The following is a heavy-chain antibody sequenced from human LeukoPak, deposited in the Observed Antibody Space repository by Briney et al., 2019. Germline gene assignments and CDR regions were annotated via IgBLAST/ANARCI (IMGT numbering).Heavy chain of an antibody. V-gene: IGHV3-23*01. CDR3: AKGYSSSWYGTLAFDI. Sequence: GGSLRLSCAASGFTFSSYAMSWVRQAPGKGLEWVSAISGSGGSTYYADSVKGRFTISRDNSKNTLYLQMNSLRAEDTAVYYCAKGYSSSWYGTLAFDIWGQGTMVTVSS. CDR2: ISGSGGST. J-gene: IGHJ3*02. CDR1: GFTFSSYA. D-gene: IGHD6-13*01.